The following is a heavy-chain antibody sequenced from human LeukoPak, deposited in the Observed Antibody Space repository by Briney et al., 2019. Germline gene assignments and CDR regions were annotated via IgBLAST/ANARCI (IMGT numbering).Heavy chain of an antibody. CDR3: ARGGSLKYCSGGSCYRRAFDI. Sequence: PSETLSLTCVVSGGSLSTHHWSWIRQSPGRGLEWIGYISDSGSTNYNPSLKSRVTISVDTSKNQFSLKLSSVTAADTAVYYCARGGSLKYCSGGSCYRRAFDIWGQGTMVTVSS. CDR1: GGSLSTHH. V-gene: IGHV4-59*11. CDR2: ISDSGST. D-gene: IGHD2-15*01. J-gene: IGHJ3*02.